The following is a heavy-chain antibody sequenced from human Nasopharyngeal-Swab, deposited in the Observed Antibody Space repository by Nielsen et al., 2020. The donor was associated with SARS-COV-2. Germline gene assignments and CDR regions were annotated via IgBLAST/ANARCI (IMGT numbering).Heavy chain of an antibody. CDR1: GGPISNYY. J-gene: IGHJ4*02. CDR3: ARGNRDLGYYFDY. D-gene: IGHD5-24*01. CDR2: IYHSGGT. Sequence: GSLRLSCTVSGGPISNYYWSWIRQSPGKGLEWIGYIYHSGGTYYNPSLKSRVTILVDTSKSQFSLKLNSVTAADTAVYYCARGNRDLGYYFDYWGQGTLVTVSS. V-gene: IGHV4-59*01.